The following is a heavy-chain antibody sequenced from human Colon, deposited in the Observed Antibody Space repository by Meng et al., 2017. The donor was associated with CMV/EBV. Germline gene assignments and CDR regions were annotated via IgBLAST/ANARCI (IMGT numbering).Heavy chain of an antibody. D-gene: IGHD1-26*01. J-gene: IGHJ4*02. CDR3: ARQGIVGTPYYFDY. CDR1: GYTFTNYW. Sequence: KTSGYTFTNYWIGWVRQVPGEGLEWMGIVYPGDADTKYSPSFQGQVTISADQSTTTAYLQWSRLKASDSAMYFCARQGIVGTPYYFDYWGQGTLVTVSS. V-gene: IGHV5-51*01. CDR2: VYPGDADT.